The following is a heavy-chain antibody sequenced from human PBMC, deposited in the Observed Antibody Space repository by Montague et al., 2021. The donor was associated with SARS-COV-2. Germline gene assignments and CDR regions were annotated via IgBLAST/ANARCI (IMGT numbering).Heavy chain of an antibody. D-gene: IGHD3-10*01. CDR1: GDSVGIDGAT. CDR3: ARGIWASGMDV. Sequence: CAISGDSVGIDGATCSWDRQSSSLHFRQLLVTYYRSKWYNDYAVSVKSRITINPDTSKNQISLQLNSVTPEDTAVYYCARGIWASGMDVWGQGTTVTVSS. J-gene: IGHJ6*02. V-gene: IGHV6-1*01. CDR2: TYYRSKWYN.